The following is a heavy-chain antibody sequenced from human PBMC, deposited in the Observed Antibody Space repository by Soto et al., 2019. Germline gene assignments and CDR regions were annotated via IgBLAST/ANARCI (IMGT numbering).Heavy chain of an antibody. Sequence: GGSLRLSCAASGFTFSNAWMSWVRQAPGKGLEWVGRIKSKTDGGTTDYAAPVKGRFTISRDDSKSTLYLQMNSLKTEDTAVYYCTTEFTDYDFWSGYFYFDYWGQGTLVTVSS. J-gene: IGHJ4*02. D-gene: IGHD3-3*01. CDR1: GFTFSNAW. CDR3: TTEFTDYDFWSGYFYFDY. CDR2: IKSKTDGGTT. V-gene: IGHV3-15*01.